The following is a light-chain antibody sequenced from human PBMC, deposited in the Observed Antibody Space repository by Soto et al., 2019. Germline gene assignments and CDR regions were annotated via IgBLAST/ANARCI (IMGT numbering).Light chain of an antibody. V-gene: IGLV3-9*01. J-gene: IGLJ2*01. CDR3: QVRDSSTSV. CDR1: NIGSKD. CDR2: RDY. Sequence: SYELTQPLSVSVALGQTARITCAGNNIGSKDVHWYQQKPGQAPVLVIYRDYNRPSGIPERISAFNSGNTATLTVSRAQAGDEADYYCQVRDSSTSVFGGGTKLTVL.